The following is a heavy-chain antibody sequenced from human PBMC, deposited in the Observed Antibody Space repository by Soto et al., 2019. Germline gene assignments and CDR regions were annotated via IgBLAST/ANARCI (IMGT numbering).Heavy chain of an antibody. D-gene: IGHD6-19*01. V-gene: IGHV5-51*01. CDR2: IYPGDSDT. J-gene: IGHJ5*02. Sequence: PGESLKISCKGSGYSFTSYWIGWVRQMPGKGLEWMGIIYPGDSDTRYSPSFQGQVTISADKSISTAYLQWSSLKASDTAMYYCARTTYSSAPQEGWFDPWGQGTLVTVSS. CDR1: GYSFTSYW. CDR3: ARTTYSSAPQEGWFDP.